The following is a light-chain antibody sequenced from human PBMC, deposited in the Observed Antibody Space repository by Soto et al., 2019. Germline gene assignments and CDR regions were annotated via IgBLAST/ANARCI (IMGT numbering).Light chain of an antibody. V-gene: IGKV3-20*01. J-gene: IGKJ5*01. CDR3: QQYDNSPIT. Sequence: EIGLTQSPCTLSLSPGERATLSFRASQSVSSSYLAWYQQKPGQAPRLLIYGASSRATGIPDRFSGSGSGTDFTLTISRLEPEDFAVYYCQQYDNSPITFGQGTRLE. CDR2: GAS. CDR1: QSVSSSY.